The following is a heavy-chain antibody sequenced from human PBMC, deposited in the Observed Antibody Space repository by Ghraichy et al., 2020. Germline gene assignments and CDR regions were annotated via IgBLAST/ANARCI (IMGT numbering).Heavy chain of an antibody. J-gene: IGHJ4*02. Sequence: GGSLRLSCAASGFTFSRHWMSWVRQAPGKGLEWVASIKSDGSDSFYVDSVKGRFTISRDNAKHSVSLEMNSLRAEDTAVYYCARDPYGDYKYGGTDYWGQGTLVSVSS. CDR1: GFTFSRHW. CDR2: IKSDGSDS. D-gene: IGHD4-17*01. V-gene: IGHV3-7*01. CDR3: ARDPYGDYKYGGTDY.